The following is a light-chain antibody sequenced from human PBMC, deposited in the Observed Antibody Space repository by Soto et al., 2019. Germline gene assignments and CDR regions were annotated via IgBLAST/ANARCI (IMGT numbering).Light chain of an antibody. CDR3: TSYTGSNTLEV. J-gene: IGLJ1*01. CDR2: DVN. V-gene: IGLV2-14*03. CDR1: STDIGAYNY. Sequence: QSALTQPASVSGSPGQSITISCTGTSTDIGAYNYVSWYRQHPGKAPQLLIYDVNYRPSGVSHRFSGSKSGNTASLTISGLQSEDEADYFCTSYTGSNTLEVFGPGTKVTVL.